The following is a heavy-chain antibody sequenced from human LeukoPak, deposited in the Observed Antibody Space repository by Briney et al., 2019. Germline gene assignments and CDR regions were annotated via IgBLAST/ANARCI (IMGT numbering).Heavy chain of an antibody. Sequence: GASVKVSCKASGGTFSSYAISWVRQAPGQGLEWMGRIIPILGIANYAQKFQGRVTITADKSTSTAYMELSSLRSEDTAVYYCARDYVRDSSGYYQDLYYFDYWGQGTLVTVSS. J-gene: IGHJ4*02. CDR1: GGTFSSYA. D-gene: IGHD3-22*01. CDR2: IIPILGIA. V-gene: IGHV1-69*04. CDR3: ARDYVRDSSGYYQDLYYFDY.